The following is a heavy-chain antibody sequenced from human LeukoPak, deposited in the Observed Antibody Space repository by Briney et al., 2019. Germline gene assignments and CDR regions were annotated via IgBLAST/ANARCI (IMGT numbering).Heavy chain of an antibody. D-gene: IGHD6-13*01. Sequence: SETLSPTCTVSVASLARYYWSWIRQPAGKGLEWIGRIYISDNARYNPSLKSRVTMSIDTSKKQFSLILRSVTAADTAVYYCARDRGIAADGMEGGDAFDIWGPGTLVTVSP. CDR2: IYISDNA. J-gene: IGHJ3*02. CDR3: ARDRGIAADGMEGGDAFDI. CDR1: VASLARYY. V-gene: IGHV4-4*07.